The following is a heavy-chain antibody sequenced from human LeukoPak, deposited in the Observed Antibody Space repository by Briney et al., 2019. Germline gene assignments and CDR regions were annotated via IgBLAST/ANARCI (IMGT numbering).Heavy chain of an antibody. D-gene: IGHD6-13*01. J-gene: IGHJ5*02. CDR1: GYTFTSYD. V-gene: IGHV1-8*01. CDR3: ARDRSSPHNWFDP. CDR2: MNPNSGNT. Sequence: ASVKVSCKASGYTFTSYDIKWVRQATGQGLEWMGWMNPNSGNTGYAQKFQGRVTMTRNTSISAAYMELSSLRSEDTAVYYCARDRSSPHNWFDPWGQRTLVTVSS.